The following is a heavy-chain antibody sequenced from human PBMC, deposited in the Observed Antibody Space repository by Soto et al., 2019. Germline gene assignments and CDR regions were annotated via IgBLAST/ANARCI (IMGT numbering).Heavy chain of an antibody. D-gene: IGHD6-19*01. CDR1: GESFSGYY. Sequence: PSDTLSLTCAVYGESFSGYYWSWIRQPPGKGLEWIGEINHSGSTNYNPSLKSRVTISVDTSKNQFSLKLSSVTAADTAVYYCARAWQYSSGFFDYWGQGTLVTVS. V-gene: IGHV4-34*01. CDR2: INHSGST. CDR3: ARAWQYSSGFFDY. J-gene: IGHJ4*02.